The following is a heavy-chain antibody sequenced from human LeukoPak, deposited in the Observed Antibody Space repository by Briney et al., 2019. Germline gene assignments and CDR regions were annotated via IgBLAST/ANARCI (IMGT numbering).Heavy chain of an antibody. CDR2: FHTSGST. D-gene: IGHD6-6*01. V-gene: IGHV4-4*07. J-gene: IGHJ4*02. Sequence: SETLSLTCTVSGDSISSYYWNWIPQPAGKGLEWIGRFHTSGSTNHNPSLKSRVTMSIDTSKNQFSLKLTSVTAADTAVYYCARVTARSFDYWGQGTLVTVSS. CDR3: ARVTARSFDY. CDR1: GDSISSYY.